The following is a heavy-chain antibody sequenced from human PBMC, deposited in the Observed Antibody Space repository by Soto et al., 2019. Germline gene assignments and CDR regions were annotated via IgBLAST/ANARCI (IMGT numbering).Heavy chain of an antibody. Sequence: ASVKVSCKASGYTFTSYYMNWVRQAPGQGLEWMGWINPNSGGTNYAQKFQGWVTMTRDTSISTAYMELSRLRSDDTAVYYCARTATVTTVFDYWGQGTLVTVS. D-gene: IGHD4-4*01. J-gene: IGHJ4*02. V-gene: IGHV1-2*04. CDR2: INPNSGGT. CDR3: ARTATVTTVFDY. CDR1: GYTFTSYY.